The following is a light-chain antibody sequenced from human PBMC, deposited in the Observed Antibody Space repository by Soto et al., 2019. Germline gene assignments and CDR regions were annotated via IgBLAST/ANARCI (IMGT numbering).Light chain of an antibody. V-gene: IGLV2-8*01. CDR1: SSDVGGYNC. J-gene: IGLJ2*01. CDR2: EVS. Sequence: QSALTQPPSASGSPGQSVTISCTGTSSDVGGYNCVSWYQQHPGKAPKLMIYEVSKRPSGVPDRFSGSKSGNTASLTVSGLQDEDEADYYCSSYAGSNIPVVFGGGTKVTVL. CDR3: SSYAGSNIPVV.